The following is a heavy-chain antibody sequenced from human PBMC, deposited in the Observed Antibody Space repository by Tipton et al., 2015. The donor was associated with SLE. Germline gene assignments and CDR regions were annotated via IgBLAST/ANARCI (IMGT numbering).Heavy chain of an antibody. Sequence: TLSLTCTVSGGSISSGGYYWSWIRQPAGKGLEWIGYIYTSGSTNYNPSLKSRVTISVDTSKNQFSLKLSSVTAADTAVYYCARDEWYGSYYYGMDVWGQGTTVTVSS. CDR3: ARDEWYGSYYYGMDV. V-gene: IGHV4-61*09. CDR1: GGSISSGGYY. J-gene: IGHJ6*02. D-gene: IGHD3-3*01. CDR2: IYTSGST.